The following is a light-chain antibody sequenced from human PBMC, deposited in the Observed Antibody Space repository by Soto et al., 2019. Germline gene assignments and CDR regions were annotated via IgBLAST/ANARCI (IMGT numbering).Light chain of an antibody. V-gene: IGKV3-20*01. Sequence: DIVLTQSPDTLSLSPGERATLSCRASQSVSSTYLAWYQHKPGQAPSLLIYGASSRATGIPDRFSGSGSGTDVTLTISRLEPEDFAVYYCQQYGSSPYTFGQGTKLNIK. J-gene: IGKJ2*01. CDR2: GAS. CDR3: QQYGSSPYT. CDR1: QSVSSTY.